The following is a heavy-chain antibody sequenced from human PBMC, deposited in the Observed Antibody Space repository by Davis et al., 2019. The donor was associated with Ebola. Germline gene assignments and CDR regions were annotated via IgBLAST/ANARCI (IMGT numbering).Heavy chain of an antibody. J-gene: IGHJ4*02. CDR2: ISYDGSNK. CDR1: GFTFSSYA. D-gene: IGHD3-3*01. V-gene: IGHV3-30*04. Sequence: GGSLRLSCAASGFTFSSYAMHWVRQAPGKGLEWVAVISYDGSNKYYADSVKGRFTISRDNSKNTLYLEMNSLRAEDTAVYYCARELLDFWSGFEYWGQGTLVTVSS. CDR3: ARELLDFWSGFEY.